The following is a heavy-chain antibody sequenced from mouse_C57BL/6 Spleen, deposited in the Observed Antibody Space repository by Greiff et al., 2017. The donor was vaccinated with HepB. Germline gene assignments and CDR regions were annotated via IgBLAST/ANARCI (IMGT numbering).Heavy chain of an antibody. CDR1: GYTFTSYT. Sequence: VQLVESGAELARPGASVKMSCKASGYTFTSYTMHWVKQRPGQGLEWIGYINPSSGYTKYNQKFKDKATLTADKSSSTAYMQLSSLTSEDSAVYYCARYLHYYGSSYDYWGQGTTLTVSS. V-gene: IGHV1-4*01. D-gene: IGHD1-1*01. CDR2: INPSSGYT. CDR3: ARYLHYYGSSYDY. J-gene: IGHJ2*01.